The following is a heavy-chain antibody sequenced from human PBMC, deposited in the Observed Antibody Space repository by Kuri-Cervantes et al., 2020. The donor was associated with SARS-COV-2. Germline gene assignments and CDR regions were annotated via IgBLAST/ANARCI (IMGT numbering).Heavy chain of an antibody. CDR3: ARVDWATPRGPFDM. CDR2: ISPNSDGT. J-gene: IGHJ3*02. D-gene: IGHD3/OR15-3a*01. Sequence: ASVKVSCKAPGYTFTGYFVHWVRQAPGQGLEWMGWISPNSDGTNYAWKFQGRVTMSRDTSTSTASMELSRLTSDDTAIYYCARVDWATPRGPFDMWGQGTLVTVSS. V-gene: IGHV1-2*02. CDR1: GYTFTGYF.